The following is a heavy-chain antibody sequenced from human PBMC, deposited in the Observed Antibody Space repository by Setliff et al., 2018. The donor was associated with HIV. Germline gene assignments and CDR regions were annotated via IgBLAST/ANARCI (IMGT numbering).Heavy chain of an antibody. CDR3: ARDYTNAFDI. J-gene: IGHJ3*02. V-gene: IGHV4-59*01. CDR2: FSYSVIT. Sequence: SLTCTVSGASISGFYWSWIRQPPGKGLEWIGYFSYSVITNYNPSLKSRVTISVDTSKNQFSLNLNSVTAADTAVYYCARDYTNAFDIWGQGTMVTVSS. CDR1: GASISGFY. D-gene: IGHD3-16*01.